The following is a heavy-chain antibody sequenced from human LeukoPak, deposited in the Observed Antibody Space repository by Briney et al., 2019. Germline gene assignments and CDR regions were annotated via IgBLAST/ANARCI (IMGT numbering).Heavy chain of an antibody. J-gene: IGHJ4*02. CDR3: AEIPRD. Sequence: SETLSLTCTVSGASMNHHYWSWVRQPPGKELEWIAYIYDSGTSATTDYNPSLKSRVTISVDTSKRQFSLRLDSATAADTAVYYCAEIPRDWGQGTLVTVSS. CDR1: GASMNHHY. V-gene: IGHV4-59*11. CDR2: IYDSGTSATT.